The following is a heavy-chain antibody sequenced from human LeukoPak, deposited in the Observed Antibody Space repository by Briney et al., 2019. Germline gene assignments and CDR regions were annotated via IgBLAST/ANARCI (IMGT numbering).Heavy chain of an antibody. D-gene: IGHD5-24*01. CDR2: IYYSGST. CDR3: ARPVEMATIGPFDY. Sequence: PSETLSLTCTVSGGSISSSRYYWGWIRQPPGKGLEWIGSIYYSGSTYYNPSLKSRVTISVDTSKNQFSLKLGSVTAADTAVYYCARPVEMATIGPFDYWGQGTLVTVSS. J-gene: IGHJ4*02. CDR1: GGSISSSRYY. V-gene: IGHV4-39*01.